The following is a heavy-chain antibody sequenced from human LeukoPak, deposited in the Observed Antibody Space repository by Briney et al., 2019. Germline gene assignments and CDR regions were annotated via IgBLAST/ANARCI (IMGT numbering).Heavy chain of an antibody. V-gene: IGHV1-69*04. J-gene: IGHJ5*02. Sequence: SEKLSCKASGGTFSSYAISWGRQAPGHRLKWLGRIIPIPGIANSAQKLQRKITITTDKSTCTNYMELSSRRSEATAVYYCARGVVVVPAAMGGYWFDPWGQGTLVTVSS. CDR3: ARGVVVVPAAMGGYWFDP. D-gene: IGHD2-2*01. CDR2: IIPIPGIA. CDR1: GGTFSSYA.